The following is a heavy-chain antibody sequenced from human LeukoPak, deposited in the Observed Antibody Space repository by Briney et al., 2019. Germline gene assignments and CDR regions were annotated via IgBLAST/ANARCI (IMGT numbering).Heavy chain of an antibody. CDR3: AREILGYPSDY. V-gene: IGHV3-74*01. D-gene: IGHD6-13*01. J-gene: IGHJ4*02. Sequence: GGSLRLSCAASGLTFSSHWMHWVRQAPGKGLVWVSRITNDGSSTTYADSVKGRFTISRDNSKNTLYLQMNSLRAEDTAVYYCAREILGYPSDYWGQGTLVTVSS. CDR1: GLTFSSHW. CDR2: ITNDGSST.